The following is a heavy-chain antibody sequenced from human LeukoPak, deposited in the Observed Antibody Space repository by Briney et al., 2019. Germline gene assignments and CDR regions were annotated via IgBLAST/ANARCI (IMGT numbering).Heavy chain of an antibody. Sequence: GAQRFSCAASGYTIYNYAGTWLRPAPGKVLWLVSSISHDGASTQYADSVNGRFTISRDNSKNTVFLQMDSLRSEDTAVYFCAKYGSGQLWLLGCYFDFWGRGTLVSVSS. CDR2: ISHDGAST. J-gene: IGHJ2*01. CDR1: GYTIYNYA. D-gene: IGHD3-16*01. V-gene: IGHV3-23*01. CDR3: AKYGSGQLWLLGCYFDF.